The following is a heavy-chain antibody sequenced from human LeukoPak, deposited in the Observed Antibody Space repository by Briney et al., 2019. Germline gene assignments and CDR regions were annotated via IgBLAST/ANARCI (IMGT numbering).Heavy chain of an antibody. CDR3: ARRAIYDSSGYYTFDY. V-gene: IGHV4-30-2*01. CDR1: GGSISSGGYY. CDR2: IYHSGST. Sequence: SETLSLTCTVSGGSISSGGYYWSWIRQPPGKGLEWIGYIYHSGSTYYNPSLKSRVTISVDRSKNQFSLKLSSVTAADTAVYYCARRAIYDSSGYYTFDYWGQGTLVTVSS. D-gene: IGHD3-22*01. J-gene: IGHJ4*02.